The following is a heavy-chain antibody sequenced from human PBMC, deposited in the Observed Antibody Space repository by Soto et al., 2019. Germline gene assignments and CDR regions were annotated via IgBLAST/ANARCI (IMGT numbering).Heavy chain of an antibody. CDR3: ERDRNCSNGVCFFFPHYSHCGMDF. D-gene: IGHD2-8*01. V-gene: IGHV4-59*12. J-gene: IGHJ6*02. CDR1: GGSISSNY. CDR2: VYNSGST. Sequence: SENLSLTSTVSGGSISSNYWTWIRQPPGKGLKWIGHVYNSGSTNYNPSLKSRVTMSEDTSKSQFSLKLSAATAADTAVYYCERDRNCSNGVCFFFPHYSHCGMDFWCPGT.